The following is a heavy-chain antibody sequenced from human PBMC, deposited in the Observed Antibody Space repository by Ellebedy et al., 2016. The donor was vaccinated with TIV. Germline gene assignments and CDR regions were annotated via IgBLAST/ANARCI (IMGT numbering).Heavy chain of an antibody. CDR2: ISYDGSNK. Sequence: GESLKISCAASGFTFRSHAMHWVRQAPGKGLEWVAVISYDGSNKYYADSVKGRFTISRDNSKNTLYLQMNSLRAEDTAVYYCARWPSGDAPLDYWGQGTLVTVSS. D-gene: IGHD4-17*01. V-gene: IGHV3-30-3*01. CDR1: GFTFRSHA. J-gene: IGHJ4*02. CDR3: ARWPSGDAPLDY.